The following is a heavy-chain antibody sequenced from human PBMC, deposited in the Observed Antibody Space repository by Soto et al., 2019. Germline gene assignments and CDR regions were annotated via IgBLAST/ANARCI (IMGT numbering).Heavy chain of an antibody. Sequence: PSETLSLTCTVSGGSISSYYWSWIRQPPGKGLEWIGYIYYSGSTNYNPSLKSRVTISVDTSKNQFSLKLSSVTAADTAVYYCARQVTSSSGYYYGMDVWGQGTTVTVSS. CDR1: GGSISSYY. J-gene: IGHJ6*02. CDR3: ARQVTSSSGYYYGMDV. V-gene: IGHV4-59*08. CDR2: IYYSGST. D-gene: IGHD6-6*01.